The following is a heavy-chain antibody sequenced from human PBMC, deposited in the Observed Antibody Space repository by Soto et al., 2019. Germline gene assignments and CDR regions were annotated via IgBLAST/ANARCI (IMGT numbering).Heavy chain of an antibody. CDR3: ARVFSSGSGWMYYFDF. CDR2: VFHTGGT. Sequence: QVQLQESGPGLVKPSETLSLTCTVSSDSIAGENWWSWVRQPPGLGLEWIGEVFHTGGTNYNPSLKSRVTMEMDKSKTQFSLKLISATAADTAVYYCARVFSSGSGWMYYFDFWGQGTLVSVSS. D-gene: IGHD6-19*01. V-gene: IGHV4-4*02. J-gene: IGHJ4*02. CDR1: SDSIAGENW.